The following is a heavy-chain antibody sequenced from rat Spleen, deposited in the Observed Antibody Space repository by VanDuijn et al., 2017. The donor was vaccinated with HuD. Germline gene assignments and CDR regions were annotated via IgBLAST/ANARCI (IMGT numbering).Heavy chain of an antibody. CDR3: TREDWVVDA. CDR2: ISSGGAGT. V-gene: IGHV5-25*01. J-gene: IGHJ4*01. D-gene: IGHD1-6*01. CDR1: GFTFSNYH. Sequence: EVRLVESGGGLVQPGRSMKLSCAASGFTFSNYHMAWVRQAPTKGLEWVASISSGGAGTYYLDSVKGRFTISRDNAKSTLYLQMISLRSEDTATYYCTREDWVVDAWGQGVSVTVSS.